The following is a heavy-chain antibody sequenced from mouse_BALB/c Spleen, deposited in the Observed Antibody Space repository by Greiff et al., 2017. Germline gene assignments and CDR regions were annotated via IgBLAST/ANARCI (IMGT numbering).Heavy chain of an antibody. V-gene: IGHV3-8*02. Sequence: EVKLVESGPSLVKPSQTLSLTCSVTGDSITSGYWNWIRKFPGNKLEYMGYISYSGSTYYNPSLKSRISITRDTSKNQYYLQLNSVTTEDTATYYCARSPYDGYSKPYIDYWGQGTTLTVSS. J-gene: IGHJ2*01. CDR3: ARSPYDGYSKPYIDY. CDR1: GDSITSGY. D-gene: IGHD2-3*01. CDR2: ISYSGST.